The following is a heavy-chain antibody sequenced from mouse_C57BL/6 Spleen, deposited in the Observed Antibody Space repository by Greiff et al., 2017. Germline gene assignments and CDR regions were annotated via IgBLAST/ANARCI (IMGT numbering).Heavy chain of an antibody. CDR3: ARKLGRGGDYYAMDY. J-gene: IGHJ4*01. D-gene: IGHD4-1*01. Sequence: QVQLKESGPGLVQPSQSLSITCTVSGFSLTSYGVHWVRQSPGKGLEWLGVIWSGGSTDYNAAFISRRSISTDNSKRQVVFKMNSLQADDPAIYSCARKLGRGGDYYAMDYWGQGTSVTVSA. V-gene: IGHV2-2*01. CDR2: IWSGGST. CDR1: GFSLTSYG.